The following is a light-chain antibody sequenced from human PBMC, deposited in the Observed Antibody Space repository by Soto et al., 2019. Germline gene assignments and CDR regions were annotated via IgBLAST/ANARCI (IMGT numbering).Light chain of an antibody. CDR3: SSYTNIKTRACV. Sequence: QSALTQPASVSGSPGQSITISCTGTSGDIGSYNRVSWYQQHPGKAPKLIIYEVTDRPSGVSNRFSGSKSGNTASLTISGLQADDEGEYYCSSYTNIKTRACVFGTGTKLTVL. J-gene: IGLJ1*01. V-gene: IGLV2-14*01. CDR1: SGDIGSYNR. CDR2: EVT.